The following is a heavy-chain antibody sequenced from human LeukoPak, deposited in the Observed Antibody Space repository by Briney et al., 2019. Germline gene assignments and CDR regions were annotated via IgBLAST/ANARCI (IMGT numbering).Heavy chain of an antibody. CDR2: INSTSSSI. V-gene: IGHV3-21*05. Sequence: GGSLRLSCAASGFTFSNYGMNWVRQAPGKGLQWVSYINSTSSSIDYADSVKGRFTIPRDNAKNSLYLQMNSLRAEDTAVYYCAELGITMIGGVWGKGTTVTISS. J-gene: IGHJ6*04. CDR3: AELGITMIGGV. CDR1: GFTFSNYG. D-gene: IGHD3-10*02.